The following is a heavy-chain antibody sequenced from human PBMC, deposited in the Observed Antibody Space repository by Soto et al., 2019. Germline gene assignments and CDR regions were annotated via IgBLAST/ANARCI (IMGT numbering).Heavy chain of an antibody. Sequence: SETLSLTCSVSGYSVSSSDYYWAWIRQPPGNGLEWIGSMLYSGLTYYNPSLKSRVTLSVDTSKNQFSVRLNSVTASDTAVYYCAPLSVSLSGPYGIHVWGQGTTVTVSS. V-gene: IGHV4-39*01. CDR1: GYSVSSSDYY. J-gene: IGHJ6*02. CDR3: APLSVSLSGPYGIHV. D-gene: IGHD2-15*01. CDR2: MLYSGLT.